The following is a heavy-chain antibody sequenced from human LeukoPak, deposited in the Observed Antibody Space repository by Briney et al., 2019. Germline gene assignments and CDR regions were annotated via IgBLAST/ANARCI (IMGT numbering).Heavy chain of an antibody. V-gene: IGHV3-48*04. CDR1: GFTFSSYS. CDR2: ISSSSSTI. J-gene: IGHJ6*03. D-gene: IGHD2-2*01. Sequence: GGSLRLSCAASGFTFSSYSMNWVRQAPGKGLEWVSYISSSSSTIYYADSVKGRFTISRDNAENSLYLQMNSLRAEDTAVYYRAREDYCSSTSCYEYYYYYMDVWGKGTTVTVSS. CDR3: AREDYCSSTSCYEYYYYYMDV.